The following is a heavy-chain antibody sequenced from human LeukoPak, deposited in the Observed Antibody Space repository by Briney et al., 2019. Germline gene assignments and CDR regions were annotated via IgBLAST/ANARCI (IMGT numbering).Heavy chain of an antibody. J-gene: IGHJ4*02. D-gene: IGHD3-9*01. V-gene: IGHV4-34*01. CDR3: GRGWDGYYNPWFDY. CDR1: GGSFSGYY. Sequence: SETLSLTCAVYGGSFSGYYWSWIRQPPGKGLEWIGEINHSGSTNYNPSLKSRVTISVDTSKNQFSLKLSSVTAADTAVYYYGRGWDGYYNPWFDYWGQGTLVTVSS. CDR2: INHSGST.